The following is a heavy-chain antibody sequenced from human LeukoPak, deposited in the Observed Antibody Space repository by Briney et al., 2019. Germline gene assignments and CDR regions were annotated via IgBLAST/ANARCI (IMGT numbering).Heavy chain of an antibody. D-gene: IGHD3-10*01. CDR3: ARGSLWFGELLYNYYGVDV. Sequence: GASVKVSCKASGDTFSSYAISWVRQAPGQGLEWMGGIIPISGTANYAQKFQGRVTITADESTSTAYMELSSLRSEDTAVYYCARGSLWFGELLYNYYGVDVWGKGTTVTVSS. V-gene: IGHV1-69*13. CDR1: GDTFSSYA. CDR2: IIPISGTA. J-gene: IGHJ6*04.